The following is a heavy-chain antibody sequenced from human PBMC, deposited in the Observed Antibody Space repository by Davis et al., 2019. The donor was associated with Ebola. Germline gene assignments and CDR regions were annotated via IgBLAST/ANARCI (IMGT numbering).Heavy chain of an antibody. V-gene: IGHV3-23*01. D-gene: IGHD6-19*01. CDR3: ATCGFCISTSGVDY. Sequence: PGGSLRLSCAASGFTFSNYAMSWVRQAPGKGPEWVSGISAFGYNTYHADSVRGRFTISRDNSKNTLYLQMNSLSGDDTAVYYCATCGFCISTSGVDYWGQGTIVSVSS. J-gene: IGHJ4*02. CDR2: ISAFGYNT. CDR1: GFTFSNYA.